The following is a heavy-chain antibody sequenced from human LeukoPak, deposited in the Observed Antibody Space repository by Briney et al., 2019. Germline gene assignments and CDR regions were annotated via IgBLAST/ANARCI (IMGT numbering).Heavy chain of an antibody. CDR1: GYSISSGYY. D-gene: IGHD3-22*01. CDR3: ARTDYYDSSGGLPGYFDY. CDR2: IYHSGST. Sequence: SETLSLTCAVSGYSISSGYYWGWIRQPPGKGLEWIGSIYHSGSTYYNPSLKSRVTMSVDTSKNQFSLKLSSVTAADTAVYYCARTDYYDSSGGLPGYFDYWGQGTLVTVSS. J-gene: IGHJ4*02. V-gene: IGHV4-38-2*01.